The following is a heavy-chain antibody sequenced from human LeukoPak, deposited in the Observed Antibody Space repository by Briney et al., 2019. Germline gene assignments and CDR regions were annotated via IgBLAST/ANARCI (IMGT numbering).Heavy chain of an antibody. D-gene: IGHD3-22*01. Sequence: PSETLSLTCGVYGGSFSGYYWSWIRQPPGKGLEWIGEINRSGNTNYNPSLKSRVTISVDTSKNRFSLKLSSVTAADTAVYYCATNYYDSSGYIPYWGQGALVTVSS. CDR2: INRSGNT. V-gene: IGHV4-34*01. CDR3: ATNYYDSSGYIPY. J-gene: IGHJ4*02. CDR1: GGSFSGYY.